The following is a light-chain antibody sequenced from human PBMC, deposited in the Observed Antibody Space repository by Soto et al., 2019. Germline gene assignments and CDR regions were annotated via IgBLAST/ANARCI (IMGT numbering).Light chain of an antibody. J-gene: IGLJ1*01. Sequence: QSALTQPRSVSGSPGQSVTISCTGTSSDVGGYNYVSWYQQHPGKAPKLMIYDVSKRPSGVPDRFSGSKSGNTASLTISGLQGEDEADYYCCSYAGGYYVFGPGTKVTVL. V-gene: IGLV2-11*01. CDR3: CSYAGGYYV. CDR2: DVS. CDR1: SSDVGGYNY.